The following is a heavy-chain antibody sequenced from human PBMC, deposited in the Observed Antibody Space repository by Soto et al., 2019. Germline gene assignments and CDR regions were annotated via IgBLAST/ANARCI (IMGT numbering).Heavy chain of an antibody. CDR3: ARAYRYCSGGSCQDV. CDR1: GFTFSSYW. J-gene: IGHJ6*02. Sequence: AGGSLRLSCAASGFTFSSYWMSWVRQAPGKGLEWVANIKQDGSEEYYVDSVKGRFTISRDNAKNSLYLQMNSLRAEDTAVYYCARAYRYCSGGSCQDVWGQGTTVTVSS. D-gene: IGHD2-15*01. CDR2: IKQDGSEE. V-gene: IGHV3-7*01.